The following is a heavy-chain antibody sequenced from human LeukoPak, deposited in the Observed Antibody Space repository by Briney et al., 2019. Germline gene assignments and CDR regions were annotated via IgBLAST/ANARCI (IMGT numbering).Heavy chain of an antibody. J-gene: IGHJ4*02. V-gene: IGHV3-20*04. CDR1: GFTFDDYG. CDR2: INWNGGST. D-gene: IGHD3-10*01. Sequence: GGSLRLSCAASGFTFDDYGMSWVRQAPGKGLDWVSGINWNGGSTGYADSVKGRFTISRDNAKNSLYLQMNSLRAEDTALYYCARDVRITMVRGVMNYFDYWGQGTLVTVSS. CDR3: ARDVRITMVRGVMNYFDY.